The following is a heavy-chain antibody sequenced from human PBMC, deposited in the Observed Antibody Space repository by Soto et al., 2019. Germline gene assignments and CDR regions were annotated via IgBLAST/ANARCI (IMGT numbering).Heavy chain of an antibody. CDR1: GYTFTKYG. V-gene: IGHV1-18*01. CDR3: AKNGQPPYYYYGLDV. Sequence: SVKVSCKASGYTFTKYGISWVRQAPGQGLEWMGWISGYNGDTNYAQKFQGRVSMTIDTSTTTAYMELRSLTSDDTAVYYCAKNGQPPYYYYGLDVWG. D-gene: IGHD2-8*01. CDR2: ISGYNGDT. J-gene: IGHJ6*02.